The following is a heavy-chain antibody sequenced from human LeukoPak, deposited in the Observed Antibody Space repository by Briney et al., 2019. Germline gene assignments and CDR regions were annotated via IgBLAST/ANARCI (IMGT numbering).Heavy chain of an antibody. J-gene: IGHJ4*02. CDR2: INPNSGGT. CDR1: GYTFTGYY. CDR3: ARDRGYSSSWYHFDY. V-gene: IGHV1-2*02. Sequence: ASVNVSCKASGYTFTGYYMHWVRQAPGQGLEWMGWINPNSGGTNYAQKFQGRVTMTRDTSISTAYIELSRLRSDDTAVYYCARDRGYSSSWYHFDYWGQGTLVTVSS. D-gene: IGHD6-13*01.